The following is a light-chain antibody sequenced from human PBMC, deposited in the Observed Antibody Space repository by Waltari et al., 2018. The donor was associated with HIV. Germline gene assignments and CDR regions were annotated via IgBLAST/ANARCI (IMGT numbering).Light chain of an antibody. V-gene: IGLV3-19*01. CDR2: GEN. CDR1: SVSSYY. CDR3: NSRDSSGHWF. Sequence: SSELAQDPAVSVALGQTVRITCQGDSVSSYYASWYQQKPGQAPVLVVNGENNRPSGIPARFAVSRSGNTASLTIAGAQTEDEADYYCNSRDSSGHWFFGGGTKVTVL. J-gene: IGLJ3*02.